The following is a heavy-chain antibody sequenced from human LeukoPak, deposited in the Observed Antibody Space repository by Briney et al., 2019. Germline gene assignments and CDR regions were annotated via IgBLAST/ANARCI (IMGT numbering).Heavy chain of an antibody. CDR1: GFTFSSYA. J-gene: IGHJ4*02. V-gene: IGHV3-30-3*01. D-gene: IGHD1-26*01. CDR3: ARGGATSWYSGYYFDY. CDR2: ISYDGSNK. Sequence: GGSLRLSCAASGFTFSSYAMHWVRQAPGKGLEWVAVISYDGSNKYYADSVKGRFTISRDNSKNTLYLQMNSLRAEDTAVYYCARGGATSWYSGYYFDYWGQGTLVTVSS.